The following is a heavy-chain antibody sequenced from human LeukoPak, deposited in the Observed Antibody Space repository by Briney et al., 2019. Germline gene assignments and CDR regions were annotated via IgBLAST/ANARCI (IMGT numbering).Heavy chain of an antibody. Sequence: ASVKVSCKASGGTFSSYAISWVRQAPGQGLEWMGRITPILGIANYAQKFQGRVTITADKSTSTAYMELSSLRSEDTAVYYCARDTLADRNDYAFDIWGQGTMVTVSS. J-gene: IGHJ3*02. CDR3: ARDTLADRNDYAFDI. V-gene: IGHV1-69*04. CDR2: ITPILGIA. CDR1: GGTFSSYA. D-gene: IGHD1-1*01.